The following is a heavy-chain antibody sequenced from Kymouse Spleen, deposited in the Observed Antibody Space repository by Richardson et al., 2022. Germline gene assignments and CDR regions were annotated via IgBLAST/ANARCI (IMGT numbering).Heavy chain of an antibody. V-gene: IGHV1-46*03. D-gene: IGHD3-10*01. J-gene: IGHJ6*02. CDR1: GYTFTSYY. CDR2: INPSGGST. Sequence: QVQLVQSGAEVKKPGASVKVSCKASGYTFTSYYMHWVRQAPGQGLEWMGIINPSGGSTSYAQKFQGRVTMTRDTSTSTVYMELSSLRSEDTAVYYCARKQLGSGSYNYYGMDVWGQGTTVTVSS. CDR3: ARKQLGSGSYNYYGMDV.